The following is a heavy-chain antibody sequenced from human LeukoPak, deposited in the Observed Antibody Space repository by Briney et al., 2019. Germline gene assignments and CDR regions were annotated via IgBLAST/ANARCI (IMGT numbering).Heavy chain of an antibody. CDR2: INPSGGST. Sequence: ASVKVSCKASGYTFTSYYMHWVRQAPGQGLEWMGIINPSGGSTSYAQKFQGRVTMTRDMSTSTVYMELSSLRSEDTAVYYCARDAEYGGNGQGYYYYMDVWGKGTTVTVSS. J-gene: IGHJ6*03. CDR3: ARDAEYGGNGQGYYYYMDV. V-gene: IGHV1-46*01. D-gene: IGHD4-23*01. CDR1: GYTFTSYY.